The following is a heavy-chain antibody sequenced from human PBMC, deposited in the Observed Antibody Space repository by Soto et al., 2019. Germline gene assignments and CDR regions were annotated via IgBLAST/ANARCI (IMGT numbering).Heavy chain of an antibody. V-gene: IGHV3-13*01. CDR2: ITTAGDT. CDR1: GFTFSSYG. CDR3: ASGGGSSLDY. Sequence: GGSLRLSCAASGFTFSSYGMHWVRQATGEGLEWVSAITTAGDTYYPGSVKGRFTISRENAKNSLYLQMNSLRAGDTAVYYCASGGGSSLDYWGQGTLVTVSS. J-gene: IGHJ4*02. D-gene: IGHD6-6*01.